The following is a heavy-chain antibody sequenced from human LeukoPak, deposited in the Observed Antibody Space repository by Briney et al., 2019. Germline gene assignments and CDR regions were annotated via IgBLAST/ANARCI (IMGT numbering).Heavy chain of an antibody. CDR3: AKTGLSSVYYGYADY. CDR2: ISGSGGST. D-gene: IGHD5/OR15-5a*01. J-gene: IGHJ4*02. V-gene: IGHV3-23*01. CDR1: GFTFSSYA. Sequence: SGGSLRLSCAASGFTFSSYAMTWVRQAPGKGLEWVSGISGSGGSTSVKGRFTISRDNSKNTLYLQMNSLRADDAAVYYCAKTGLSSVYYGYADYWGQGTLVTVSS.